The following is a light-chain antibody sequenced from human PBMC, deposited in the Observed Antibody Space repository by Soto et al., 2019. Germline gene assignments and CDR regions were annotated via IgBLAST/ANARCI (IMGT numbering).Light chain of an antibody. CDR3: QQSYSTPYT. Sequence: DIQMTQSPSSLSASVGDRDTITCRASQSISSYLHWYQQKPGKAPKLLIYSASSLQSGVPSRFSGSGSGTDFTLTISSLQPEDFATYYCQQSYSTPYTFGQGTKLEIK. CDR1: QSISSY. V-gene: IGKV1-39*01. CDR2: SAS. J-gene: IGKJ2*01.